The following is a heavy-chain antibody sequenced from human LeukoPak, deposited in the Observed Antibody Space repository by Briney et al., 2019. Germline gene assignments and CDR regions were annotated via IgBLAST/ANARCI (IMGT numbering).Heavy chain of an antibody. CDR3: ARDGDTAMVSDY. Sequence: PGGSLRLSCAASGFTFSSYSMNWVRQAPGKGLEWVSSISSSSSYIYYADSVKGRFTISRDNAKNSLYLQMNSLRAEDTAVYYCARDGDTAMVSDYWGPGSLVTVSS. V-gene: IGHV3-21*01. CDR2: ISSSSSYI. J-gene: IGHJ4*02. D-gene: IGHD5-18*01. CDR1: GFTFSSYS.